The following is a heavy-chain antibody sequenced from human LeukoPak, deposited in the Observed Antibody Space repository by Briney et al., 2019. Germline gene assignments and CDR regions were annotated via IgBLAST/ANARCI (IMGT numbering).Heavy chain of an antibody. CDR2: VDHTGST. CDR1: DDSITMYY. CDR3: ARGRVSSSTWYSTYYYYFYMDV. Sequence: PSETLSLTCSVSDDSITMYYWTWIRQPPGKGLEWIGYVDHTGSTNFNPSLNGRVSISRDTTKNLFSLRLRSATAADTAVYFCARGRVSSSTWYSTYYYYFYMDVWGKGTTVTVSS. J-gene: IGHJ6*03. D-gene: IGHD1-1*01. V-gene: IGHV4-59*01.